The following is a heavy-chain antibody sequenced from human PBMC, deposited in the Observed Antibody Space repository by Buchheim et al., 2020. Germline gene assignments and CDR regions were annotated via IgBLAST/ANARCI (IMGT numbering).Heavy chain of an antibody. V-gene: IGHV4-34*01. D-gene: IGHD3/OR15-3a*01. Sequence: QVQLQQWGAGLLKPSETLSLTCAVYGGSFSGYYWSWIRQPPGKGLEWIGEIYHSGSTNYNPSLKSRVTISVDKSKNQFSLKLSSVTAADTAVYYCARLGSERTGTYYYYYYMDVWGKGTT. J-gene: IGHJ6*03. CDR3: ARLGSERTGTYYYYYYMDV. CDR2: IYHSGST. CDR1: GGSFSGYY.